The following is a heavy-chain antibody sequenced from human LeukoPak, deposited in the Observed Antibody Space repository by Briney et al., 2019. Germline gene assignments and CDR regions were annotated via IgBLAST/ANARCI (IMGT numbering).Heavy chain of an antibody. J-gene: IGHJ4*02. V-gene: IGHV3-30-3*01. CDR2: ISYDGSNK. D-gene: IGHD1-1*01. CDR3: ARDAELTVLERRSFDY. Sequence: GGSLRLSCAASGFTFSSYAMHWVRQAPGKGLEWVAVISYDGSNKYYADSVKGRFTISRDNSKNTLYLQMNSLRAEDTAVYYCARDAELTVLERRSFDYWGQGTLVTVSS. CDR1: GFTFSSYA.